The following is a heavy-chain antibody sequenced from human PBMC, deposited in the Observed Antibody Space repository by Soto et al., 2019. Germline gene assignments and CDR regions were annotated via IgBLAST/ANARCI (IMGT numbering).Heavy chain of an antibody. CDR2: IDPNNGNT. CDR1: GYTFTTFG. CDR3: AKEYCDSSRCYLPDY. D-gene: IGHD2-2*01. V-gene: IGHV1-18*01. J-gene: IGHJ4*02. Sequence: QVQLVQSGAEVKEPGASLKVSCKASGYTFTTFGISWVRQAPGQGLEWMGWIDPNNGNTKDAQKFQGRVTMTTDTYTSTAYMELRSLRSDDTAVYYCAKEYCDSSRCYLPDYWGQGALATVSS.